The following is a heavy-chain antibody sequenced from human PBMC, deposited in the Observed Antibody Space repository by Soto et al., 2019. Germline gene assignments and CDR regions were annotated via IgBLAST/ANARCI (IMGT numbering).Heavy chain of an antibody. CDR1: GFTFSSYA. CDR2: ISYDGSNK. D-gene: IGHD5-12*01. Sequence: QVQLVESGGGVVQPGRSLRLSCAASGFTFSSYAMHWVRQAPGKGLEWVAVISYDGSNKYYADSVKGRFTISRDNSKNTLYLQMNSLRAEDTAVYYCVMATITGFDYWGQGTLVTVSS. V-gene: IGHV3-30-3*01. CDR3: VMATITGFDY. J-gene: IGHJ4*02.